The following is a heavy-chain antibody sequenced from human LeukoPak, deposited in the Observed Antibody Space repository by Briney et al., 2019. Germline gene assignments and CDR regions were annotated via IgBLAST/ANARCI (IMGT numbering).Heavy chain of an antibody. V-gene: IGHV3-7*01. Sequence: PGGSLRLSCAASGFTFSSYWMSWVRQAPGKGLEWVANIKQDGSEKYYVDSGKGRFTISRDNAKNSLYLQMNSLRAEDPGVYYCARVIGYCCGGSRLYEANNWFDPWGQGTLVTVSS. CDR2: IKQDGSEK. D-gene: IGHD2-15*01. J-gene: IGHJ5*02. CDR3: ARVIGYCCGGSRLYEANNWFDP. CDR1: GFTFSSYW.